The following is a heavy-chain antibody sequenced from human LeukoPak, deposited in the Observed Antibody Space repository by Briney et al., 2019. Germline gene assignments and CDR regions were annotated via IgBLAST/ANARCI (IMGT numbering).Heavy chain of an antibody. CDR2: ISSSGSTI. J-gene: IGHJ4*02. CDR3: AKVDYLGESAAGYYFDY. D-gene: IGHD6-13*01. V-gene: IGHV3-11*04. Sequence: GGSLRLSCAASGFTFSDYYMSWIRQAPGKGLEWVSYISSSGSTIYYADSVKGRFTISRDNAKNSLYLQMNSLRAEDTAVYYCAKVDYLGESAAGYYFDYWGQGTLVTVSS. CDR1: GFTFSDYY.